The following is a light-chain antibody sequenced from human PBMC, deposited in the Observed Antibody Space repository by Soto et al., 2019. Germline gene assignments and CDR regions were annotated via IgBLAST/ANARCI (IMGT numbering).Light chain of an antibody. V-gene: IGKV1-39*01. J-gene: IGKJ1*01. CDR2: AAS. CDR3: QQNYRAPWT. Sequence: DIQMTQSPSSPSASGGDRVTVTCRASQSISTYVNWYQHKPGKAPKVVIYAASTLPSGVPSRFSGSGSGTDFTLTINNLQPDDIATYYCQQNYRAPWTFGQGTKVEVK. CDR1: QSISTY.